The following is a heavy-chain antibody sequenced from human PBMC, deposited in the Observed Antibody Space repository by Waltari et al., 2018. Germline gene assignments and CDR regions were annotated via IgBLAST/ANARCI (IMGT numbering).Heavy chain of an antibody. Sequence: QVQLVESGGGVVQPGRSLRLSCAASGFTFSSYRMHWVRQAPGKGLEWVAVISYDGSNKYYADSVKGRFTISRDNSKNTLYLQMNSLRAEDTAVYYCAKRGRASDFDYWGQGTLVTVSS. CDR2: ISYDGSNK. CDR1: GFTFSSYR. J-gene: IGHJ4*02. CDR3: AKRGRASDFDY. V-gene: IGHV3-30*18.